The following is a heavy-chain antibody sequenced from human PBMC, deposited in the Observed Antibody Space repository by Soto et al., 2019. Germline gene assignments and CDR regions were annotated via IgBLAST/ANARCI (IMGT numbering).Heavy chain of an antibody. Sequence: QVQLVQSGAEVKKPGASVKVSCKASGYTFTSYSIHWVRQAPGQRLEWMGWINAGNGNTKYSQKFQDRVTITRDTSASTAYMELSSLRSEDTAVYYCARDLGGWPDYWGQGTLVTVSS. D-gene: IGHD6-19*01. J-gene: IGHJ4*02. V-gene: IGHV1-3*01. CDR1: GYTFTSYS. CDR2: INAGNGNT. CDR3: ARDLGGWPDY.